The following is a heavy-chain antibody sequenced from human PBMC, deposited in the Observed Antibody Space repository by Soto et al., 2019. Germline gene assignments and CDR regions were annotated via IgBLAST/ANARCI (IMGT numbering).Heavy chain of an antibody. CDR3: AGRQQNYYYYGMDA. J-gene: IGHJ6*02. Sequence: QVQLVESGGGVVQPGRSLTVSCAASGISISTYAMHWVRQAPGKGLEWVAVISQDGSVKYYADSVKGRFTISRDNPKNTLVLQMNSLRADATAVYYCAGRQQNYYYYGMDAWGPGAKVTVSS. CDR1: GISISTYA. D-gene: IGHD6-13*01. CDR2: ISQDGSVK. V-gene: IGHV3-30*03.